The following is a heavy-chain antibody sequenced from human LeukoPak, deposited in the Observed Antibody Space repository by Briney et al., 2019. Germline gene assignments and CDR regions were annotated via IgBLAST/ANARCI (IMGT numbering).Heavy chain of an antibody. CDR1: GVAITSHY. J-gene: IGHJ6*03. CDR2: ISNSGST. V-gene: IGHV4-59*11. Sequence: SETLSLTCTVSGVAITSHYWTWIRQSPVKGLEWTGDISNSGSTSYNPSLKSRVTVSIDTSKNQFSLKLSSVTAADTAVYYCGRDALVGYFSYYYMDVWGKGTTVTVSS. CDR3: GRDALVGYFSYYYMDV. D-gene: IGHD2-15*01.